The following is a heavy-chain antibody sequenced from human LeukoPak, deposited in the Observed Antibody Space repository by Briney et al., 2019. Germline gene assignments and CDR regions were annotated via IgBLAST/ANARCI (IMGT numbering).Heavy chain of an antibody. V-gene: IGHV3-30*03. CDR2: ISYDGSNK. CDR1: GFTFSSYG. CDR3: ARWNNWNDGGYYFDY. J-gene: IGHJ4*02. Sequence: GGSLRLSCAASGFTFSSYGMLWVRQAPGKGLEWVAVISYDGSNKYYADSVRGRFTISRDNSKNTLYLQMNSLRAEDTAVYYCARWNNWNDGGYYFDYWGQGTLVTVSS. D-gene: IGHD1-1*01.